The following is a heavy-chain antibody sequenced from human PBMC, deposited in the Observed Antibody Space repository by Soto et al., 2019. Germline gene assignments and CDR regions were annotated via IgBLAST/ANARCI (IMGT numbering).Heavy chain of an antibody. J-gene: IGHJ5*02. CDR1: GYTLTELS. D-gene: IGHD4-17*01. V-gene: IGHV1-24*01. CDR2: FDPEDGET. Sequence: ASVKVSCKVSGYTLTELSMHWVRQAPGKGLEWMGGFDPEDGETIYAQKFQGRVTMTEDTSTDTAYMELSSLRSEDTAVYYCATQAAPNYGDHWWFDPWGQGTLVTVSS. CDR3: ATQAAPNYGDHWWFDP.